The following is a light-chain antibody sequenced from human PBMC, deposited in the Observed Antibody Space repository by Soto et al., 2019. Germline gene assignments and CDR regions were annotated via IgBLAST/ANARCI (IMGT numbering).Light chain of an antibody. CDR2: CAS. CDR3: QQYIISPLT. J-gene: IGKJ1*01. CDR1: QSISNNY. Sequence: EIVLTQSPGTLSLSPGERATLSCRASQSISNNYLAWYHQKPGQAPRLVIYCASNWATGSPDRFSASGSGTDFTLTISRREPEDFAVYYCQQYIISPLTFGQGTKVDIK. V-gene: IGKV3-20*01.